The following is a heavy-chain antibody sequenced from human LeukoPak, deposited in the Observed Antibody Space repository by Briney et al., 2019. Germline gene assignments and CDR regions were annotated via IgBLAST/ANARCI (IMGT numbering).Heavy chain of an antibody. Sequence: GGSLRLSCTTSGFTFGDYTMSWFRQAPGKGLEWVGFIRSKSYGGTTEYAASVKGRFTISRDDSKSIAYLQMNSLKTEDTAVYYCTSNHGITMIRGAGNHFDYWGQGTLVTVSS. D-gene: IGHD3-10*01. CDR2: IRSKSYGGTT. V-gene: IGHV3-49*03. CDR3: TSNHGITMIRGAGNHFDY. J-gene: IGHJ4*02. CDR1: GFTFGDYT.